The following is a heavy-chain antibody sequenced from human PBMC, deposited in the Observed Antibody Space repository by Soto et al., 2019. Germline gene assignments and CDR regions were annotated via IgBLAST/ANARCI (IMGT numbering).Heavy chain of an antibody. V-gene: IGHV4-39*01. J-gene: IGHJ5*02. CDR2: IYYSGSA. D-gene: IGHD2-21*02. CDR3: ARQGQALPLKNWFDP. CDR1: GSSIVSHDYY. Sequence: PSETLSPTCDNSGSSIVSHDYYWGWIRQPPGKGLEWIGSIYYSGSAYYNPSLRSRVTMSVDTSKKQSSLKLNSVTAADTAVYYCARQGQALPLKNWFDPWGQGTLVTVS.